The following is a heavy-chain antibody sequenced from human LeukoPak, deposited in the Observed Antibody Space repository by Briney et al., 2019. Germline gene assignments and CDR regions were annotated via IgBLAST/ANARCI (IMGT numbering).Heavy chain of an antibody. Sequence: PSQTLSLTCTVSGGSISSGGYYWSWIRQPPGKGLEWIGYIYHSGSTYYNPSLKSRVTISVDRSKNQFSLKLNSVTAADTAVYYCARGSQYYYDSSGYYSHDYWGQGTLVTVSS. CDR1: GGSISSGGYY. V-gene: IGHV4-30-2*01. CDR3: ARGSQYYYDSSGYYSHDY. J-gene: IGHJ4*02. D-gene: IGHD3-22*01. CDR2: IYHSGST.